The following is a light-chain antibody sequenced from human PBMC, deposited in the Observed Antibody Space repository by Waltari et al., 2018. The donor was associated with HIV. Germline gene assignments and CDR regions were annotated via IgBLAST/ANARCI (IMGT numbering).Light chain of an antibody. V-gene: IGLV1-47*01. CDR3: AAWDDSLRGVV. CDR2: RNN. CDR1: SSNIGSNY. Sequence: QSVLTQPPSASGTPGQRVTISCSGSSSNIGSNYVHWYQQLPGTTPKLIIYRNNQRASGAPDRFSGPKSATSACLAISGLRSEHEADYYCAAWDDSLRGVVFGGGTKLTVL. J-gene: IGLJ2*01.